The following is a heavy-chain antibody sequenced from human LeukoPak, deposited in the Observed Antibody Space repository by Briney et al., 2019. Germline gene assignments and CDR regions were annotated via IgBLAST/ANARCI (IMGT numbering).Heavy chain of an antibody. CDR1: GFTFSSYS. V-gene: IGHV3-21*01. D-gene: IGHD2-2*01. CDR2: ISSSSSYI. Sequence: PGRPLRLSCAASGFTFSSYSMNWVRQAPGKGLEWVSSISSSSSYIYYADSVKGRFTISRDNAKNSQYLQINIEKAEDTAVYYCASSGNGVVPAAPFDYWGQGSLVAVCS. CDR3: ASSGNGVVPAAPFDY. J-gene: IGHJ4*02.